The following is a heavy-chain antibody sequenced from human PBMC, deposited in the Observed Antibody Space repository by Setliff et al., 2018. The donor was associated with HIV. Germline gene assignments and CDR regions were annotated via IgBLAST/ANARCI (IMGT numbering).Heavy chain of an antibody. D-gene: IGHD1-20*01. CDR1: GYTFTSYD. J-gene: IGHJ3*02. Sequence: ASVKVSCKASGYTFTSYDINWVRQATGQGLEWMAWMNPNSGNTGYTQKFQGRVTITRNTSITTAYMELSSLRSEDTAIYYCARMRGGHNIREGAFDIWGQGTMVTVSS. CDR3: ARMRGGHNIREGAFDI. CDR2: MNPNSGNT. V-gene: IGHV1-8*03.